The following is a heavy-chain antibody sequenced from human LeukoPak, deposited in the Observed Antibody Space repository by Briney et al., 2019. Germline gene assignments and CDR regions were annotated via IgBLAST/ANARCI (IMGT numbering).Heavy chain of an antibody. Sequence: SGPTLVNPTQTLTLTCTFSGFSLSTSEEAVGWIRQPPGKALEWLALSYWHEEIHYSPSLKSRLTITKDTAKNQVVLTVTNMDPVDTATYYCAHRSLGYFDYWGQGTLVTVSS. CDR1: GFSLSTSEEA. CDR2: SYWHEEI. V-gene: IGHV2-5*01. D-gene: IGHD7-27*01. J-gene: IGHJ4*02. CDR3: AHRSLGYFDY.